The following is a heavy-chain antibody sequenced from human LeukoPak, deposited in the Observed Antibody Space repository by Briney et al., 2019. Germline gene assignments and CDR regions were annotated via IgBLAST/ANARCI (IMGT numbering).Heavy chain of an antibody. CDR3: ARVGWYYYDSSGYYYYFDY. CDR2: IYTSGTT. Sequence: TPSETLSLTCTVSGGSINSYYWSWIRQPAGKGLEWIGRIYTSGTTNYNPSLKSRVTMSVDTSKKQFSLKLSSVTAADTAVYYCARVGWYYYDSSGYYYYFDYWGQGTLVTVSS. V-gene: IGHV4-4*07. J-gene: IGHJ4*02. D-gene: IGHD3-22*01. CDR1: GGSINSYY.